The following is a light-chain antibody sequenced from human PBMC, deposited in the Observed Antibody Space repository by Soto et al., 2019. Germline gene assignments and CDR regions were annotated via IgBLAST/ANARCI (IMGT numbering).Light chain of an antibody. CDR1: QSISNY. J-gene: IGKJ1*01. V-gene: IGKV1-39*01. CDR2: GAS. CDR3: QQSYGTPWT. Sequence: DIQMTQSPSSLSASVGDRVTITCRASQSISNYFNWYQQKPGKAPKLLIYGASSLQSGVPSRFSGSGSGTDFTLTISRLQPEDFATYYCQQSYGTPWTFGQGTKVEV.